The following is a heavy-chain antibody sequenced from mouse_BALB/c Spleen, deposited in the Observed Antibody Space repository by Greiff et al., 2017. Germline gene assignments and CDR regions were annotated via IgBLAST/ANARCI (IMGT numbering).Heavy chain of an antibody. V-gene: IGHV1S56*01. CDR2: IYPGDGST. Sequence: QVQLKESGPELVKPGASVKMSCKASGYTFTSYYIHWVKQRPGQGLEWIGWIYPGDGSTKYNEKFKGKTTLTADKSSSTAYMLLSSLTSEDSAIYVCARESRYDAMDYWGQGTSVTVSS. CDR3: ARESRYDAMDY. D-gene: IGHD1-1*01. J-gene: IGHJ4*01. CDR1: GYTFTSYY.